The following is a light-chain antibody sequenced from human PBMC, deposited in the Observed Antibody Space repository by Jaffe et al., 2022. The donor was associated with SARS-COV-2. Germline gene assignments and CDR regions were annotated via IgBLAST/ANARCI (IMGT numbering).Light chain of an antibody. CDR1: SSNIGSNT. J-gene: IGLJ1*01. CDR2: SNS. V-gene: IGLV1-44*01. CDR3: AAWDDSLNGQV. Sequence: QSVLTQAPSASGTPGQKVTFSCSGSSSNIGSNTVSWYQQLPGTAPKLLIYSNSQRPSGVPDRFSGSKSGTSASLAISGLQSEDEADYYCAAWDDSLNGQVFGTGTKVTVL.